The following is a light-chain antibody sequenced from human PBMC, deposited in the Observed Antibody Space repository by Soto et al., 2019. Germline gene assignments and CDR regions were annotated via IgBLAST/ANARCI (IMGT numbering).Light chain of an antibody. CDR3: GTSDSSLTGGRV. V-gene: IGLV1-51*01. CDR2: DNN. CDR1: SSNIGNNY. J-gene: IGLJ1*01. Sequence: QSVLTQPPSVSAAPGQKVTISCSGSSSNIGNNYVSWYQQLPGTAPKLLIYDNNKRPSGISDRFSGSKSGTSATLGITGLQAGDEADYYCGTSDSSLTGGRVFGTGTKVTVL.